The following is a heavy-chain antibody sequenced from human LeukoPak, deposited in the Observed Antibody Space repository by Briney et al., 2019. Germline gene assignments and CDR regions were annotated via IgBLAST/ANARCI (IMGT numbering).Heavy chain of an antibody. J-gene: IGHJ4*02. Sequence: SETLSLTCTVSGGSINNLYWGWIRQPPGKELEWIGYVYSTGSTHYNPSLMSRVAISVDTSKNQFSLKLTSVTAADTAIYFCVKHRMKLGSPGYYLDYWGQGALVTVSS. D-gene: IGHD7-27*01. CDR2: VYSTGST. CDR1: GGSINNLY. V-gene: IGHV4-59*08. CDR3: VKHRMKLGSPGYYLDY.